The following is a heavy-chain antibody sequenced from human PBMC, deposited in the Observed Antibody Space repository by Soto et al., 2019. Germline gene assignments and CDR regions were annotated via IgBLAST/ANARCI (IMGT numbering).Heavy chain of an antibody. Sequence: QVQLVQSGGGVVQPGRSLRLSCAASGFIFSSYGMHWVRQAPGKGLEWLTIIWYDGKTKYYADSVKGRFTISRDNSKNTLYLQMDSLRDTDTAVYYCARHKSGYNDYWGQGTLVTVSS. D-gene: IGHD5-12*01. CDR3: ARHKSGYNDY. V-gene: IGHV3-33*01. J-gene: IGHJ4*02. CDR1: GFIFSSYG. CDR2: IWYDGKTK.